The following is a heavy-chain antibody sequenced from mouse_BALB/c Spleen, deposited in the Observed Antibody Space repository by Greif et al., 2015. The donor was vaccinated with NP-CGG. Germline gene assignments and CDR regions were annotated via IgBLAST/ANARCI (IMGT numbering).Heavy chain of an antibody. CDR3: ARRRYDLYYLHS. D-gene: IGHD2-14*01. CDR2: INPYNDGT. V-gene: IGHV1-14*01. CDR1: GYIFTSYV. Sequence: VQLQQSGPELVKPGASVKMSCKASGYIFTSYVLHWVKQKPGQGLEWIGYINPYNDGTNYNEKFKGKATLTSDKSSSTAYMELSSLTSEDSAVYYCARRRYDLYYLHSWGQGTTLTVSS. J-gene: IGHJ2*01.